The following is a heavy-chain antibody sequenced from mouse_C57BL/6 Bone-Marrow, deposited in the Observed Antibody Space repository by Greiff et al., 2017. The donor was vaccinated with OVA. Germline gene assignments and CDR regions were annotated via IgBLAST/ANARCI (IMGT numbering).Heavy chain of an antibody. CDR3: ARADYYGSSDYAMDY. V-gene: IGHV1-42*01. D-gene: IGHD1-1*01. CDR1: GYSFTGYY. J-gene: IGHJ4*01. Sequence: EVQLQESGPELVKPGASVKISCKASGYSFTGYYMNWVKRSPEKSLEWIGEINPSTGGTTYNQKFKAKATLTVDKSSSTAYMQLKSLTSEDSAVYYCARADYYGSSDYAMDYWGQGTSVTVSS. CDR2: INPSTGGT.